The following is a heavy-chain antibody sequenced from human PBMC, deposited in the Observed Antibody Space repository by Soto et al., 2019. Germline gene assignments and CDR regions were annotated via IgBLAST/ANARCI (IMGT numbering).Heavy chain of an antibody. D-gene: IGHD1-26*01. CDR3: ARDLGGQIVDY. CDR2: ISGYNGNT. J-gene: IGHJ4*02. V-gene: IGHV1-18*01. Sequence: QVQLVQSGAEVKKPGASVKVSCKASGYTFTSYGISWVRQAPGQGLEWMGWISGYNGNTKYAQKLPGRVTMTTDTSTSTAYKELRSLRSDDTAVYYCARDLGGQIVDYWGQGTLVTVSS. CDR1: GYTFTSYG.